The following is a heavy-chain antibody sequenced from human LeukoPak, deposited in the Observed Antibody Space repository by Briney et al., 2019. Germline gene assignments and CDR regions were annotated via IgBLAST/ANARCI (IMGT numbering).Heavy chain of an antibody. CDR2: INHSGST. D-gene: IGHD2-15*01. CDR1: GGSFSGYY. CDR3: ARRGLLPGLLSNWFDP. V-gene: IGHV4-34*01. Sequence: KPSETLSLTCAVYGGSFSGYYWSWIRQPPGKGLEWIGEINHSGSTNYNPSLKSRVTISVDTSKNQFSLKLSSVIAADTAVYYCARRGLLPGLLSNWFDPWGQGTLVTVSS. J-gene: IGHJ5*02.